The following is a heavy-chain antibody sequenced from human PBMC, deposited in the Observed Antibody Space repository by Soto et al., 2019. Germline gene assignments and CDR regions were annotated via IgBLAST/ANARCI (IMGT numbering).Heavy chain of an antibody. J-gene: IGHJ6*02. Sequence: QVQLVQSGAEVKKPGSSVKVSCKASGGTFSSYTISWVRQAPGQGLEWMGRIIPILDIANYAQKFQGRVTITADKSTSTAYIELSSLRSEDTAVYYCARNMYSSGPYGMDVWGQGTTVTVSS. D-gene: IGHD6-19*01. V-gene: IGHV1-69*02. CDR3: ARNMYSSGPYGMDV. CDR2: IIPILDIA. CDR1: GGTFSSYT.